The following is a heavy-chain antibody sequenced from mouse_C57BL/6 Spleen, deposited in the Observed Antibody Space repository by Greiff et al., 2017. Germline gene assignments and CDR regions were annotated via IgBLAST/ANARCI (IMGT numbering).Heavy chain of an antibody. V-gene: IGHV1-78*01. CDR1: GYTFTDHT. J-gene: IGHJ3*01. D-gene: IGHD2-5*01. Sequence: VQRVESDAELVKPGASVKISCKVSGYTFTDHTIHWMKQRPEQGLEWIGYIYPRDGSTKYNEKFKGKAKFTADKSSSTAYMQLNSLTSEDSAVYFCASENSKGAWFAYWGQGTLVTVSA. CDR2: IYPRDGST. CDR3: ASENSKGAWFAY.